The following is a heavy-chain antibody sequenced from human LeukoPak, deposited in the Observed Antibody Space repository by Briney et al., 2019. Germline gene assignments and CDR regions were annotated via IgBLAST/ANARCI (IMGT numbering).Heavy chain of an antibody. D-gene: IGHD3-10*01. CDR1: GFTLSSYS. CDR3: ARDGRIWFGEMNAFDI. CDR2: ISSSSSYI. V-gene: IGHV3-21*01. J-gene: IGHJ3*02. Sequence: GGSLRLSCAASGFTLSSYSMNWVRQAPGKGLEWVSSISSSSSYIYYADSVKGRFTISRDNAKNSLYLQMNSLRAEDTAVYYCARDGRIWFGEMNAFDIWGQGTMVTVSS.